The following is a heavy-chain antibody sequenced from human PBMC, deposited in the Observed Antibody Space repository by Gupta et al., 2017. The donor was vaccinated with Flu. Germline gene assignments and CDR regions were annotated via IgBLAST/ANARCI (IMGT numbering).Heavy chain of an antibody. Sequence: QVQLQQWGAGLLKPSETLSLTCAVYGGSFSGYYWSWIRQPPGKGLEWIGEINHSGSTNYNPSLKSRVTISVDTSKNQFSLKLSSVTAADTAVYYCARSGVRLVGANDDAFDIWGQGTMVTVSS. CDR1: GGSFSGYY. CDR2: INHSGST. V-gene: IGHV4-34*01. J-gene: IGHJ3*02. D-gene: IGHD1-26*01. CDR3: ARSGVRLVGANDDAFDI.